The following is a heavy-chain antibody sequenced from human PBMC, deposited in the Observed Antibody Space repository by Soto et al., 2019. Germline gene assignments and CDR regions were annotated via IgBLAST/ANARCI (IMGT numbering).Heavy chain of an antibody. D-gene: IGHD6-13*01. Sequence: QVQLVESGGGVVQPGRSLRLSCAASGFTFSSYGMHWVRQAPGKGLEWVAVIWYDGSNKNYADSVKGRFTISRDNSKNTLYLRMNSLRAEDTAVYYCARSIYTSTWSEDYWGQGTLVTVSS. J-gene: IGHJ4*02. CDR1: GFTFSSYG. CDR2: IWYDGSNK. V-gene: IGHV3-33*01. CDR3: ARSIYTSTWSEDY.